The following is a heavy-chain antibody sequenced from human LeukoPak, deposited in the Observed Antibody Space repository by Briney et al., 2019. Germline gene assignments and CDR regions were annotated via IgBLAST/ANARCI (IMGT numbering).Heavy chain of an antibody. Sequence: PGGSLRLSCAVSGLTFTYDYMNWVRQAPGKGLEWVAFIDGESREIDYADSVRGRFTISRDNAQNSLFLQMDSLGVEDTAIYYCATDYVWGTYRYRVFGNWGQGTLVTVAS. CDR1: GLTFTYDY. V-gene: IGHV3-21*06. CDR2: IDGESREI. CDR3: ATDYVWGTYRYRVFGN. J-gene: IGHJ4*02. D-gene: IGHD3-16*02.